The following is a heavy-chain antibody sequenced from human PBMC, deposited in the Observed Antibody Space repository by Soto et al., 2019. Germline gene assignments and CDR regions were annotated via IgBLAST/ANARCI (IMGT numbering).Heavy chain of an antibody. Sequence: GVSLRLSCAASGFTFSSYGMHWVRQAPGKGLEWVAVISYDGSNKYYADSVKGRFTISRDNSKNTLYLQMNSLRAEDTAVYYCAKLRTGDDAFDIWGQGTMVTVSS. V-gene: IGHV3-30*18. CDR2: ISYDGSNK. CDR3: AKLRTGDDAFDI. CDR1: GFTFSSYG. D-gene: IGHD3-16*01. J-gene: IGHJ3*02.